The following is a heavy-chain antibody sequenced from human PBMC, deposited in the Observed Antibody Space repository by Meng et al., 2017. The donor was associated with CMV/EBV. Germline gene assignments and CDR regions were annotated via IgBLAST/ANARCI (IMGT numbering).Heavy chain of an antibody. J-gene: IGHJ4*02. D-gene: IGHD1-26*01. Sequence: SLKISCAASGFTFSSYVMYCVRQAPGKVLEWVSVLSWNSGSIGYADSVKGRFTISRDNAKNSLYLQMNSLRAEDTALYYCAKDISYSGSYHAFDYWGQGTLVTVSS. CDR1: GFTFSSYV. CDR3: AKDISYSGSYHAFDY. CDR2: LSWNSGSI. V-gene: IGHV3-9*01.